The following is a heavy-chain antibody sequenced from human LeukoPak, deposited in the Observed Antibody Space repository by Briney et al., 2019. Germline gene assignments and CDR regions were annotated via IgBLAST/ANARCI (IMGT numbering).Heavy chain of an antibody. Sequence: SQTLSLTCTVFGGSISSGSYYWSWIRQPAGKGLEWIGRIYTIGSTNYNPSLKSRVTISVDTSKNQFSLKLSSVTAADTAVYYCASVYYYDSSGVTFDYWGQGTLVTVSS. CDR1: GGSISSGSYY. V-gene: IGHV4-61*02. D-gene: IGHD3-22*01. CDR2: IYTIGST. J-gene: IGHJ4*02. CDR3: ASVYYYDSSGVTFDY.